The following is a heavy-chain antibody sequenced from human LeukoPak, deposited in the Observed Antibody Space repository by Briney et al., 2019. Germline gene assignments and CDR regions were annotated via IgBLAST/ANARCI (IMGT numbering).Heavy chain of an antibody. CDR1: GGSISSGGYY. Sequence: PSETLSLTCTVSGGSISSGGYYWSWIRQPPGKGLEWIGEINHSGSTNYNPSLKSRVTISVDTSKNQFSLKLSSVTAADTAVYYCAREDYYDSSGYWVYWGQGTLVTVSS. J-gene: IGHJ4*02. CDR2: INHSGST. CDR3: AREDYYDSSGYWVY. V-gene: IGHV4-39*07. D-gene: IGHD3-22*01.